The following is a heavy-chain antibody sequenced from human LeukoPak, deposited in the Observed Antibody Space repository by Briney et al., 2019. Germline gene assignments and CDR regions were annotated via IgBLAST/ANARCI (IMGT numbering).Heavy chain of an antibody. J-gene: IGHJ4*02. CDR1: GYTFTSYG. CDR3: ARPLERSGSYSGGY. CDR2: ISAYNGNT. Sequence: ASVKVSCKASGYTFTSYGISWVRQAPGQGLEWMGWISAYNGNTNYAQKLKGRVTMTTDTSTSTAYMELRSRRSDSAAVYYCARPLERSGSYSGGYWGQGTLVTVSS. V-gene: IGHV1-18*01. D-gene: IGHD1-26*01.